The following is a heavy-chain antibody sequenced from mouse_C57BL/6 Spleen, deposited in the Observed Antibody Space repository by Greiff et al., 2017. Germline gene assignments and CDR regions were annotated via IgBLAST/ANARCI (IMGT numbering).Heavy chain of an antibody. J-gene: IGHJ4*01. CDR1: GYTFTSYW. V-gene: IGHV1-64*01. D-gene: IGHD3-2*02. CDR3: ATAQALYAMDD. Sequence: QVQLQQPGAELVKPGASVKLSCKASGYTFTSYWMHWVKQRPGQGLEWIGMIHPNSGSTNYNEKFKSKATLTVDKSSSTAYMQLSSLTSEDSAVYYCATAQALYAMDDWGQGTSVTVSS. CDR2: IHPNSGST.